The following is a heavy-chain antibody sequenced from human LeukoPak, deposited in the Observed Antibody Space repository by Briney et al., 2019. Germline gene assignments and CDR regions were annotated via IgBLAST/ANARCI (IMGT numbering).Heavy chain of an antibody. CDR1: GFTFSSYA. V-gene: IGHV3-30-3*01. J-gene: IGHJ3*02. CDR2: ISYDGSNK. CDR3: ARGKVIRNAFDI. D-gene: IGHD2-21*01. Sequence: GRSLRLSCAASGFTFSSYAMHWVRQAPGKGLEWVAVISYDGSNKYYADSVKGRFTISRDNSKNTLYLQMNSLRAEDTAVYYCARGKVIRNAFDIWGQGTMVTVPS.